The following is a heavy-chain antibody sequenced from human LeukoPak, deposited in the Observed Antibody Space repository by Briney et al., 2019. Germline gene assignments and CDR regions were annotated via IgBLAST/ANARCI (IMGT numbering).Heavy chain of an antibody. V-gene: IGHV3-23*01. CDR3: AKDRGPTVTTHDEY. CDR1: GFTFSSYA. D-gene: IGHD4-17*01. CDR2: VSGSGGST. Sequence: GGSLRLSCAASGFTFSSYAMSWVRQAPGKGLEWVSAVSGSGGSTYYADSVKGRFTISRDNSKNTLYLQMNSLRAEDTAVYYCAKDRGPTVTTHDEYWGQGTLVTVSS. J-gene: IGHJ4*02.